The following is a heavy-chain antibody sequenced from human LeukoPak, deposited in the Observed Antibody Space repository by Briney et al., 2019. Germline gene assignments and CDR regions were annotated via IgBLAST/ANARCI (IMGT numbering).Heavy chain of an antibody. CDR2: IYTSGST. CDR3: ARDLRVGATRNFDY. D-gene: IGHD1-26*01. V-gene: IGHV4-4*07. J-gene: IGHJ4*02. Sequence: PSETLSLTCTVSGGSISSYYWSWIRQPAGKGLEWIGRIYTSGSTNYNPSLKSRVTMSVDTSKNRFSLKLSSVTAADTAVYYCARDLRVGATRNFDYWGQGTLVTVSS. CDR1: GGSISSYY.